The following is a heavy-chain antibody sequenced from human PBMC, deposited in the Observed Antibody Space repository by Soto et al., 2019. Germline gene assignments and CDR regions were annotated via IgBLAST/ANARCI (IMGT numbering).Heavy chain of an antibody. D-gene: IGHD4-17*01. CDR3: ARHGFYGDYSSNYFDP. Sequence: GDPLTNSWRVSEGRFTNYLVAWVRPLHGKGLEYMGIIYPSDSDSRYSPSFQGQVTFSADKSINTAYLQWSSLKASDTAMYYCARHGFYGDYSSNYFDPWGQGTLVNVSS. CDR1: EGRFTNYL. J-gene: IGHJ5*02. CDR2: IYPSDSDS. V-gene: IGHV5-51*01.